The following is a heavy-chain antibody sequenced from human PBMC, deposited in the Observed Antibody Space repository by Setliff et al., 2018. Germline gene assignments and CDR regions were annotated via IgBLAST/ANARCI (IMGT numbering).Heavy chain of an antibody. CDR1: GGSISSSNYY. D-gene: IGHD2-15*01. J-gene: IGHJ4*02. Sequence: ASETLSLTCTVSGGSISSSNYYWGWIRQPPGKGLEWIGNIYYGGSAYYNPSLKSRVTISVDTSKNQFSLKLSSVTAADTAMYYCARILGYCSGGSCYVPYWGQGTLVTVS. V-gene: IGHV4-39*07. CDR2: IYYGGSA. CDR3: ARILGYCSGGSCYVPY.